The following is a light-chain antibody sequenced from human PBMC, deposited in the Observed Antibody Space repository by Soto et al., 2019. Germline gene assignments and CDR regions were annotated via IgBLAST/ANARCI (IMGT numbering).Light chain of an antibody. CDR2: GNS. J-gene: IGLJ2*01. CDR3: QSYDSSMSVV. V-gene: IGLV1-40*01. CDR1: NSNIGAGYD. Sequence: QSVLTQPPSVSGAPGQRVTISCTGSNSNIGAGYDVHWYQQLPGTAPKLLIYGNSNRPSGVPDRFSGSKSGTSASLAITGLEAEDEADYSCQSYDSSMSVVFGGGTQLTVL.